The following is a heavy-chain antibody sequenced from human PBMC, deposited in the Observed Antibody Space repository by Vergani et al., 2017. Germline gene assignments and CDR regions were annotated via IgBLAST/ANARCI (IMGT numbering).Heavy chain of an antibody. CDR1: GGSFSGYY. CDR3: ARDRQYSSSWYFSFDI. J-gene: IGHJ3*02. Sequence: QVQLQQWGAGLLKPSETLSLTCAVYGGSFSGYYWSWIRQPPGKGLEWIGEINPSGSTNYNPSLKSRVTISVDTSKNQFSLKLSSVTAADTAVYYCARDRQYSSSWYFSFDIWGQGTMVTVSS. D-gene: IGHD6-13*01. CDR2: INPSGST. V-gene: IGHV4-34*01.